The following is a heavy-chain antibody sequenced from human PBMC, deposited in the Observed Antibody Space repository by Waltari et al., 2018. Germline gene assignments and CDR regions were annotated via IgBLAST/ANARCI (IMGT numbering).Heavy chain of an antibody. V-gene: IGHV4-39*07. CDR3: ARGLGAIY. D-gene: IGHD2-21*01. CDR1: GGSTTTITYF. J-gene: IGHJ4*01. CDR2: FSYNGNT. Sequence: QLQMKESGPGLVRPSWPLSLTCPVSGGSTTTITYFWGWIRQPPGKGLEWIASFSYNGNTYYNPSLKSRVTISGDTSKNQFSLLLSSVTAADTAVYYCARGLGAIYWGHGTLVTVSS.